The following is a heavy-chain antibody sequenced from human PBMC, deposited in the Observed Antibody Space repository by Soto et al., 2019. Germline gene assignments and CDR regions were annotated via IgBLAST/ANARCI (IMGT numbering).Heavy chain of an antibody. J-gene: IGHJ4*02. Sequence: EVQLLESGGDLVQPGRSLRLSCAASGFTFSGYAMSWVRQAPGKGMEWVSVIHGGGNSAYYADSVKGWFTISRDNPKNSLYLQMSSLRGTGTAVYYCATNRGRGPTSCHFDYWGQGTLGTVSS. CDR3: ATNRGRGPTSCHFDY. CDR1: GFTFSGYA. CDR2: IHGGGNSA. D-gene: IGHD3-10*01. V-gene: IGHV3-23*01.